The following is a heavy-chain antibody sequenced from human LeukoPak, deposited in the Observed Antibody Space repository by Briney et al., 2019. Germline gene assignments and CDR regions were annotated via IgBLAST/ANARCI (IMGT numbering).Heavy chain of an antibody. J-gene: IGHJ5*02. CDR2: INTNTGNQ. CDR3: ARAYYYGSGSYYKWFDP. CDR1: GYTFTSYA. Sequence: ASVKVSCKASGYTFTSYAMNWVRQAPGQGLEWMGWINTNTGNQTYAQGFTGRFVFSLDTSVSTAYLQISSLKAEDTAVYYCARAYYYGSGSYYKWFDPWGQGTLVTVSS. D-gene: IGHD3-10*01. V-gene: IGHV7-4-1*02.